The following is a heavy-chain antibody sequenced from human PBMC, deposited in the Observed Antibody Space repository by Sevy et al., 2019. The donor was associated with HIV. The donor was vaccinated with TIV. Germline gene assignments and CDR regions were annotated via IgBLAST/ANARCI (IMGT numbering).Heavy chain of an antibody. CDR1: GFTFSNYW. D-gene: IGHD1-7*01. J-gene: IGHJ6*02. CDR2: IKHDGSDT. V-gene: IGHV3-7*01. Sequence: GGSRLSCAASGFTFSNYWMNWVRHTPGKGLEWVANIKHDGSDTYYADSVKGRFTLSRDDIKNSLSLQMNSLRVEDTAVYYCARGGPLVDGTLIPWGMDVWGQGTTVTVSS. CDR3: ARGGPLVDGTLIPWGMDV.